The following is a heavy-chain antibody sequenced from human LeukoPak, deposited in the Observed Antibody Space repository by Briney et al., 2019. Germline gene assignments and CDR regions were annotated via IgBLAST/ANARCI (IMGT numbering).Heavy chain of an antibody. CDR1: GGSVSSGSFY. CDR2: IYYSGST. D-gene: IGHD1-26*01. CDR3: ACFSGNLGHFAY. J-gene: IGHJ4*02. Sequence: PSETLSLTCTVSGGSVSSGSFYWNWIRQPPGKGLEWIGYIYYSGSTSYNPSLKSRVTISVDTSKNQFSLKLSSVTAADTAVYYCACFSGNLGHFAYWGQGTLVTVSS. V-gene: IGHV4-61*01.